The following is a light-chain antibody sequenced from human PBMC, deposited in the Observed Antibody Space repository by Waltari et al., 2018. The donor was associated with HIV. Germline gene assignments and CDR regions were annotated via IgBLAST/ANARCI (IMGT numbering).Light chain of an antibody. V-gene: IGKV3-20*01. CDR3: QQYGASPS. Sequence: DIVLTQSPGTLSLSPGQRATLSCRASQSVNLAWYQQKPGQPPRLLICVASSRATGIPDRFSGSGSRTDFTLTISRLEPEEFAVYYCQQYGASPSFGQGTRLE. J-gene: IGKJ5*01. CDR1: QSVN. CDR2: VAS.